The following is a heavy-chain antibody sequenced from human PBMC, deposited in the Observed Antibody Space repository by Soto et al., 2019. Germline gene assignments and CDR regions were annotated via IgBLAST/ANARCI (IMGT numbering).Heavy chain of an antibody. D-gene: IGHD2-2*01. CDR3: ARGPIVVVPATNWFDP. CDR2: INHSGST. CDR1: GGSFSGYY. V-gene: IGHV4-34*01. Sequence: SETLSLTCAVYGGSFSGYYWSWIRQPPGKGLEWIGEINHSGSTNYNPSLKSRVTISVDTSKNQFSLKLSSVTAADTAVYYCARGPIVVVPATNWFDPWGQGTLVTVSS. J-gene: IGHJ5*02.